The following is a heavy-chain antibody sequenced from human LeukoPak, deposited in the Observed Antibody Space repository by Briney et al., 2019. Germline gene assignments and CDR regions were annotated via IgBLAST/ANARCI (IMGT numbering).Heavy chain of an antibody. J-gene: IGHJ4*02. Sequence: GGSLRLSCAASGFTFSSYDMHWVRQATGRGLEWVSAIGTAGDTYYPGSVKGRFTISRENAKNSLYLQMNSLRAGDTAVYYCARGGTEGEFDYWGQGTLVTVSS. CDR2: IGTAGDT. CDR3: ARGGTEGEFDY. V-gene: IGHV3-13*01. CDR1: GFTFSSYD. D-gene: IGHD1-1*01.